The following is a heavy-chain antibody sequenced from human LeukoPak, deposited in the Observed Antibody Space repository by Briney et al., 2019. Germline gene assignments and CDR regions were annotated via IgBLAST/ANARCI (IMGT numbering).Heavy chain of an antibody. CDR2: IDSSGNT. J-gene: IGHJ4*02. CDR1: GDSSSSSIYY. V-gene: IGHV4-39*07. CDR3: ARRPPVEDGPLFDY. Sequence: SETLSLTCAVSGDSSSSSIYYWGWVRQPPGKGLEWIGTIDSSGNTYYNPSLKSRATISVDTSKNQFSLKLSSVTAADTAVYYCARRPPVEDGPLFDYWGQGTLVTVSS.